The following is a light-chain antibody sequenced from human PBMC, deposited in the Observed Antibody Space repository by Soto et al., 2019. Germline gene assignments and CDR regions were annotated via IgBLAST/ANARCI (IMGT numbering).Light chain of an antibody. V-gene: IGLV1-51*01. CDR3: ASWDDSLESPV. Sequence: QSVLTQPPSVSAAPGQKVTISCSGSSSNIGNNYVSWYQQLPGTAPKLLIYDNNKRPSGIPDRFSGSKSGTSATLGITGLQTGDEATYYCASWDDSLESPVFGGGTKVTV. J-gene: IGLJ3*02. CDR2: DNN. CDR1: SSNIGNNY.